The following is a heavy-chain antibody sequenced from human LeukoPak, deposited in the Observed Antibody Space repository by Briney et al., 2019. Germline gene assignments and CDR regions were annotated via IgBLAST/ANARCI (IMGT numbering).Heavy chain of an antibody. CDR1: GGSISSSNW. D-gene: IGHD3-10*01. Sequence: TSETLSLTCAVSGGSISSSNWWSWVRQPPGKGLEWIGEIYHSGSTNYNPSLKSRVTISVDKSKNQFSLKLSSVTAADTAVYYCARVVSYYNVLESWFDPWGQGTLVTVSS. CDR2: IYHSGST. J-gene: IGHJ5*02. CDR3: ARVVSYYNVLESWFDP. V-gene: IGHV4-4*02.